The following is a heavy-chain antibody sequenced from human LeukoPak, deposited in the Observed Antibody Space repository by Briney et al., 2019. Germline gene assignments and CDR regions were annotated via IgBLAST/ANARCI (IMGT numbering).Heavy chain of an antibody. D-gene: IGHD6-13*01. V-gene: IGHV3-21*01. CDR1: TFSFSSYS. Sequence: GGSLRLSCADSTFSFSSYSMNWVRQAPGKGLEWVSSISSSSSYIYYIDSVRGRFTISRDNAKNSLYLQMNSLRAEDTAVYYCARDDHSTIAAAGYFDYWGQGTLVTVSS. CDR2: ISSSSSYI. CDR3: ARDDHSTIAAAGYFDY. J-gene: IGHJ4*02.